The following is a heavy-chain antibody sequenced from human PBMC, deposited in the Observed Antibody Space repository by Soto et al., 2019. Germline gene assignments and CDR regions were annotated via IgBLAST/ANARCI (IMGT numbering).Heavy chain of an antibody. D-gene: IGHD6-19*01. Sequence: ALVKVSCKASGYTFTSYAMHWVRQAPGQRLEWMGWINAGNGNTKYSQKFQGRVTITRDTSASTAYMELSSLRSEDTAVYYCARDPAQWLVPDYFDYWGQGTLVTVSS. V-gene: IGHV1-3*01. CDR1: GYTFTSYA. CDR3: ARDPAQWLVPDYFDY. J-gene: IGHJ4*02. CDR2: INAGNGNT.